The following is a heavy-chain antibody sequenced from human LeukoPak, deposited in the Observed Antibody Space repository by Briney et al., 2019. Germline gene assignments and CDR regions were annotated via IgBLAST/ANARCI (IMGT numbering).Heavy chain of an antibody. CDR2: IKQDGSEK. J-gene: IGHJ3*02. Sequence: PGGSLRLSCAASGFTFSNYWMSWVRQAPGKGLEWVANIKQDGSEKYYVDSVKGRFTISRDNAKSSLYLQMDSLRAEDTAVYHCARGEFHLPFDIWGQGTMVTLSS. V-gene: IGHV3-7*01. CDR1: GFTFSNYW. D-gene: IGHD3-10*01. CDR3: ARGEFHLPFDI.